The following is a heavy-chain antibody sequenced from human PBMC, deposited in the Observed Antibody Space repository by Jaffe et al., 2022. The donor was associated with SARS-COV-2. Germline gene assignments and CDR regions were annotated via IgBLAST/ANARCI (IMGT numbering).Heavy chain of an antibody. Sequence: EVQLVESGGGLVQPGGSLRLSCAASGFTVSSNYMSWVRQALGKGLEWVSVIYGDGSTNYAGSVKGRFTISRDNSKNTLYLQMNSLRAEDTAVYYCARHNIGWGFDPWGQGTLVTVSS. J-gene: IGHJ5*02. V-gene: IGHV3-66*02. CDR3: ARHNIGWGFDP. CDR2: IYGDGST. D-gene: IGHD6-19*01. CDR1: GFTVSSNY.